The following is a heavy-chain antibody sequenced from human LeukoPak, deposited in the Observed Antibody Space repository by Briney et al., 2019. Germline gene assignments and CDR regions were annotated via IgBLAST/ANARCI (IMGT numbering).Heavy chain of an antibody. V-gene: IGHV3-23*01. CDR2: ISGSGGST. CDR1: GFTFSSSA. Sequence: GGSLRLSCAASGFTFSSSAMSWVRQAPGKGLERVSAISGSGGSTYYADSVKGRFTISRDNSKNTLYLQMNSLRVEDTAVYYCAKEGKTRNWNYYQAKPVYWGQGTLVTVSS. D-gene: IGHD1-7*01. CDR3: AKEGKTRNWNYYQAKPVY. J-gene: IGHJ4*02.